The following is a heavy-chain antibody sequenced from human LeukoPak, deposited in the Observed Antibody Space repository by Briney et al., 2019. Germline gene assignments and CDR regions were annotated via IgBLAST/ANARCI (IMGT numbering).Heavy chain of an antibody. D-gene: IGHD2-2*01. CDR1: GGSISGGGYY. Sequence: PSQTLSLTCTVSGGSISGGGYYWSWIRQPPGKGLEWIGYIYYSGSAYYNPSLKSRVAISVDTSKNQFSLKLSSVTAADTAVYYCARDLSSTSHIDYWGQGTLVTVSS. CDR3: ARDLSSTSHIDY. J-gene: IGHJ4*02. V-gene: IGHV4-30-4*08. CDR2: IYYSGSA.